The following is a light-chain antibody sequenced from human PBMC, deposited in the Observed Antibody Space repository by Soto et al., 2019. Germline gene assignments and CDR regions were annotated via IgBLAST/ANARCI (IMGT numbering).Light chain of an antibody. CDR3: QHSYITPRP. CDR2: AAS. CDR1: QVISNS. Sequence: DIQGPQSPAALSAYVGARVTXXCRASQVISNSLSWYQQKPGKVPNLLIYAASTLQSGVPSRFSGSGSGTDFTLTISSLRPENFAPYYCQHSYITPRPFGQGTKVDVK. V-gene: IGKV1-27*01. J-gene: IGKJ1*01.